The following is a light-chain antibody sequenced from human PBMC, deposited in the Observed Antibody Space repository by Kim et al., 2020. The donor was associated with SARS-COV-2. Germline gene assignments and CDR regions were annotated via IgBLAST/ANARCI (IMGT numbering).Light chain of an antibody. V-gene: IGKV1-9*01. J-gene: IGKJ5*01. CDR2: AAS. Sequence: AAVGDRVTITSRASQGISNYLAWYQQKPGKAPKLLIYAASNLQSGDPSRFSGSGSGTDYTLTISSLQPEDFATYFCQQLNSYPLTFGQGTRLEIK. CDR1: QGISNY. CDR3: QQLNSYPLT.